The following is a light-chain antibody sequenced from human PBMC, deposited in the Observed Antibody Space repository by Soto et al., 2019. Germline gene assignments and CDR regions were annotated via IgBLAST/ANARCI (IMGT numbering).Light chain of an antibody. V-gene: IGKV3-20*01. CDR1: QSVSSNY. Sequence: EIVLTQSPGTLSLSPGERATLSCRASQSVSSNYLAWYQQKPGQAPRLLIYVASSRATGIPDRFSCSGSGTDFTLTISRLEPEDFAVYYCQQYGSSPFTFGGGTKVEIK. CDR2: VAS. J-gene: IGKJ4*01. CDR3: QQYGSSPFT.